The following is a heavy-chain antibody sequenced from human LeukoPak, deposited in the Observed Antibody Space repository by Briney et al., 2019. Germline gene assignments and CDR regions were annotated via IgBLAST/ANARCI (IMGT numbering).Heavy chain of an antibody. Sequence: PWETLSLTCSVSGGSISTYYWTWIRQPPGKGLEWIGYIYDSGKTEYNPSLNSRANISVDTSKNQFSLRVISVTAADTAVYYCARTSRHFYGSGTKLTPWPADMDAWGQGTTVIVSS. V-gene: IGHV4-59*01. CDR1: GGSISTYY. D-gene: IGHD3-10*01. CDR2: IYDSGKT. CDR3: ARTSRHFYGSGTKLTPWPADMDA. J-gene: IGHJ6*02.